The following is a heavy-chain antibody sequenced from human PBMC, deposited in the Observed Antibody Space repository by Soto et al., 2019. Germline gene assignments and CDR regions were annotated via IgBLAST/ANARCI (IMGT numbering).Heavy chain of an antibody. Sequence: PSETLSLTCTVSGGSISSYYLSWIRQPPGKGLEWIGYVYNSGSTNYNPSLKSRVTISVDTSKNQFSLKMNFVTAADTAVYYCAKYDWNNWFDPWGHGALVTVSS. CDR1: GGSISSYY. J-gene: IGHJ5*02. CDR3: AKYDWNNWFDP. CDR2: VYNSGST. D-gene: IGHD1-20*01. V-gene: IGHV4-59*01.